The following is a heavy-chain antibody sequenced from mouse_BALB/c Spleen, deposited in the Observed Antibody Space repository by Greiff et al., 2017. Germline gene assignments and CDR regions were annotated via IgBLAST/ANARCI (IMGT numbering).Heavy chain of an antibody. CDR3: ARSFDSSGYSWFAY. J-gene: IGHJ2*01. Sequence: EVMLVESGPSLVKPSQTLSLTCSVTGDSITSGYWNWIRKFPGNKLEYMGYISYSGSTYYNPSLKSRISITRDTSKNQYYLQLNSVTTEDTATYYCARSFDSSGYSWFAYWGQGTTLTVSS. V-gene: IGHV3-8*02. CDR2: ISYSGST. CDR1: GDSITSGY. D-gene: IGHD3-2*01.